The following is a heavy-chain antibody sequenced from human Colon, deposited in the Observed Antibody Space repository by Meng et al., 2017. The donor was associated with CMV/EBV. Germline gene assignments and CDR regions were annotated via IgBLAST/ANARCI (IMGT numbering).Heavy chain of an antibody. Sequence: GGSLRLSCEASGFSFSDHAMHWIRQAPGKGLEWVSSITTASLYTHYADSVRGRFTISRDNANNSVYLHMTTLRAEDTAVYYCARAGLRAVEATRSDYWGQGTLVTVSS. V-gene: IGHV3-11*06. J-gene: IGHJ4*02. CDR1: GFSFSDHA. D-gene: IGHD6-19*01. CDR2: ITTASLYT. CDR3: ARAGLRAVEATRSDY.